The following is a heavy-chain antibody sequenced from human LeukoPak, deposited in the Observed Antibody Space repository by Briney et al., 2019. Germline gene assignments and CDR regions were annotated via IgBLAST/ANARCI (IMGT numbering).Heavy chain of an antibody. Sequence: SETLSLTCTVSGGSISGYFWSWIRQPPGQGLVGIGYIYSTGSTNYSPSLKSRVTISVDSSKSQFSLKLTSVTAADTAVYYCARHPGGSHRGWKNFDSWGQGALVTVSS. CDR1: GGSISGYF. CDR2: IYSTGST. CDR3: ARHPGGSHRGWKNFDS. D-gene: IGHD3-16*01. J-gene: IGHJ4*02. V-gene: IGHV4-59*08.